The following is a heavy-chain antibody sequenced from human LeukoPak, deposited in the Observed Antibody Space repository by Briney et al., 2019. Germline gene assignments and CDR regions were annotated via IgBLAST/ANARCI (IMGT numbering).Heavy chain of an antibody. V-gene: IGHV3-7*01. Sequence: GGSLRLSCAASGFTFSSYGMHWVRQAPGKGLEWVANIKKDGSEKYYVDSVKGRFTISRDSAKTSLYLQMISLRAEDTAVYYCARHLSGVTGYTYGRGIDYWGQGTLVTVSS. J-gene: IGHJ4*02. CDR1: GFTFSSYG. CDR2: IKKDGSEK. D-gene: IGHD5-18*01. CDR3: ARHLSGVTGYTYGRGIDY.